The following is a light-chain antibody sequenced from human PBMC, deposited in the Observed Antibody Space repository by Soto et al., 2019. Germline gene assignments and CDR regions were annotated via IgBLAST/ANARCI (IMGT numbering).Light chain of an antibody. Sequence: EIVMTQSPGTLSLSPGERATLSCRAIQSVSSSYLAWYQQKPGQAPRLLIYDASNRATGIPARFSGSGSGTDFSLTISSLEPEDFAIYYCQQRVSWPPLTFGGGTKVDNK. CDR2: DAS. V-gene: IGKV3-11*01. CDR3: QQRVSWPPLT. CDR1: QSVSSSY. J-gene: IGKJ4*01.